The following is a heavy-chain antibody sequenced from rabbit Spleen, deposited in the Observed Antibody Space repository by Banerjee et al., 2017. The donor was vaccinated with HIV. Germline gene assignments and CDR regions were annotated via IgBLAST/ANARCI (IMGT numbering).Heavy chain of an antibody. CDR3: ARDTSSSFSSYGMDL. CDR2: IDTGSSGFT. V-gene: IGHV1S40*01. J-gene: IGHJ6*01. D-gene: IGHD1-1*01. Sequence: QSLEESGGDLVKPGASLTLTCTASGVSFSSSSYMCWVRQAPGKGLEWIACIDTGSSGFTYFATWAKGRFTCSKTSSTTVTLQMTRLTAADTATYFCARDTSSSFSSYGMDLWARAPWSPS. CDR1: GVSFSSSSY.